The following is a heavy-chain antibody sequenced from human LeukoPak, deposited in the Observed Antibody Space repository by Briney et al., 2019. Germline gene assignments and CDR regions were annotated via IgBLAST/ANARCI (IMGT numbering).Heavy chain of an antibody. Sequence: GESLKISCKASGYSFTSNWIGWVRQMPGKGLEWMGVIWPDDSDTRYTPSFRGQVTISVDKPTTTAYLQWRSLKASDTAMYYCARQFRQGALFDYWGQGTLVTVSS. J-gene: IGHJ4*02. CDR3: ARQFRQGALFDY. CDR2: IWPDDSDT. D-gene: IGHD3-16*01. CDR1: GYSFTSNW. V-gene: IGHV5-51*01.